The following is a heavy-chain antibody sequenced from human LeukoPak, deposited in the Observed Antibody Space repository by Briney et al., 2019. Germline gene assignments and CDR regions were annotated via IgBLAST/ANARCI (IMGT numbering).Heavy chain of an antibody. J-gene: IGHJ4*02. D-gene: IGHD2-21*02. CDR3: ATDRKVCGGDCYHDY. CDR2: FDPEDGET. V-gene: IGHV1-24*01. CDR1: GYTLTELS. Sequence: ASVKVSCKVSGYTLTELSMHWVRQAPGKGLEWMGGFDPEDGETIYAQKFQGRVTMTEDTSTDTAYMELSSLRSEDTAVYYCATDRKVCGGDCYHDYWGQGTLVTVSS.